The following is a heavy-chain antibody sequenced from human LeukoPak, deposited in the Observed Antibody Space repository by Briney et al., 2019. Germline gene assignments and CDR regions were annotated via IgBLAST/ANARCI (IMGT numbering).Heavy chain of an antibody. V-gene: IGHV4-34*01. CDR2: INHSGSS. CDR1: GGSFSGYY. CDR3: ARASIVGAKRTRSGAFDL. Sequence: SETLSLTCAVHGGSFSGYYWNWIRQPPGKGLEWIGEINHSGSSNYNPSLKSRITISVDTSKNQFSLNLSSVTAADTAVYYCARASIVGAKRTRSGAFDLWGQGTMVTVSS. D-gene: IGHD1-26*01. J-gene: IGHJ3*01.